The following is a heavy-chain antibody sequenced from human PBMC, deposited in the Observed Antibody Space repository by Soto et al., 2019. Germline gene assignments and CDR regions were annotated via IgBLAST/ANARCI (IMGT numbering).Heavy chain of an antibody. CDR1: GFTFSSYA. Sequence: GGSLRLSCAASGFTFSSYAMHWVRQAPGKGLEWVAVISYDGSNKYYADSVKGRFTISRDNSKNTLYLQMNSLRAEDTAVYYCAREAAYFGGDCSSTYYYGMDFWGQWTTVTGSS. CDR3: AREAAYFGGDCSSTYYYGMDF. V-gene: IGHV3-30-3*01. CDR2: ISYDGSNK. J-gene: IGHJ6*02. D-gene: IGHD2-21*02.